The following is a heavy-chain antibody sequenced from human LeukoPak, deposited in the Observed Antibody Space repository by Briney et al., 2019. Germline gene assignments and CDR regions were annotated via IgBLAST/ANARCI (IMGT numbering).Heavy chain of an antibody. J-gene: IGHJ6*02. D-gene: IGHD6-13*01. CDR3: AREYSSSWRIYYYYGMDV. CDR1: GFTFSSYW. CDR2: INSDGSST. V-gene: IGHV3-74*01. Sequence: PGGSLRLSCAASGFTFSSYWMHWVRQAPGKGLVWVSRINSDGSSTSYADSVKGRFTISSDNAKNTLYLQMNSLRAEDTAVYYCAREYSSSWRIYYYYGMDVWGQGTTVTVSS.